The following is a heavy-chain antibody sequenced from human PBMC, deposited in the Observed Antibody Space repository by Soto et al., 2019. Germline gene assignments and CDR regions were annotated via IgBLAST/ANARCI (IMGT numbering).Heavy chain of an antibody. V-gene: IGHV1-46*03. CDR1: GYTFFSYY. J-gene: IGHJ4*02. CDR3: ARGGYSGYPIDY. Sequence: GASVKVSCKASGYTFFSYYMHWVRQAPGQGLEWMGILSPTGGSTTYAQKFQGRVTMTRDTSTTTVYMELSSLTSEDTAVYYCARGGYSGYPIDYWGQGTLVTVSS. CDR2: LSPTGGST. D-gene: IGHD5-12*01.